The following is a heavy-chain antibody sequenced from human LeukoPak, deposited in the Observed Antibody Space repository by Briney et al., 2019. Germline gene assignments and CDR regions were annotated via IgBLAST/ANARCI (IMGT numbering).Heavy chain of an antibody. D-gene: IGHD5-18*01. CDR1: GGTFSSSA. V-gene: IGHV1-69*04. CDR2: IIPVLNIT. Sequence: SVKVSFKASGGTFSSSAITWVRQAPGQGLEWMGRIIPVLNITNYAQKFQGRVTITADTSTSTAYMELSSLRSEETAVYYCARDQGLTAPPPYGLDVWGQGTTVTVSS. CDR3: ARDQGLTAPPPYGLDV. J-gene: IGHJ6*02.